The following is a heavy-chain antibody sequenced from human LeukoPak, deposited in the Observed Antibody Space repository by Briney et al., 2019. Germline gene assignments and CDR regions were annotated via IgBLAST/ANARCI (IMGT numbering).Heavy chain of an antibody. Sequence: PSETLSLTCAVYGGSFSGYYWSWIRQPPGKGLEWIGEINHSGSTSYNPSLKSRVTISVDTSKNQFSLKLSSVTAADTAVYYCARIPPGSGGYYADYWGQGTLVIVSS. J-gene: IGHJ4*02. CDR1: GGSFSGYY. D-gene: IGHD3-10*01. CDR3: ARIPPGSGGYYADY. CDR2: INHSGST. V-gene: IGHV4-34*01.